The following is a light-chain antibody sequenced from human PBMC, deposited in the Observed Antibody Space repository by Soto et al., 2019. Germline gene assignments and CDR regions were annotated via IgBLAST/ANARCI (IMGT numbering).Light chain of an antibody. V-gene: IGKV3-20*01. Sequence: DIVLTQSPGTLSLSPGERATLSCRASQSVSSSYLAWYQQNPGQAPRLLIYGASSRATGIPNRFSGSGSGTDFTLTISRLEPEDFAVDDCQQYGSSALTFGGGTKVQIK. CDR1: QSVSSSY. CDR2: GAS. J-gene: IGKJ4*01. CDR3: QQYGSSALT.